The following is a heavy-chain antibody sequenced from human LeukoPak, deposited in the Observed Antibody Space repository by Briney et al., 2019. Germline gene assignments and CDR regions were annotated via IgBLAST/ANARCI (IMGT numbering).Heavy chain of an antibody. Sequence: SETLSLTCDVYGASFTGYYWSWIRQSPGKGLEWIGEMNQRGSMNYNPSLKSRVTISVDRSKNQFSLKLSSVTAADTAVYYCARGVWSRIPYYYYYMDVWGKGTTVTVSS. J-gene: IGHJ6*03. CDR2: MNQRGSM. V-gene: IGHV4-34*01. CDR3: ARGVWSRIPYYYYYMDV. CDR1: GASFTGYY. D-gene: IGHD2-15*01.